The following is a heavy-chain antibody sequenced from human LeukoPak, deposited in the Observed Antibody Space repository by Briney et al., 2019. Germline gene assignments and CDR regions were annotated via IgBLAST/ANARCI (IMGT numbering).Heavy chain of an antibody. CDR1: GYTFTSYG. Sequence: ASVKVSCKASGYTFTSYGISWVRQAPGQGLEWMGWMNPNSGDTNSAQSFQGRVTMTRETSISTAYMELSGLRFDDTAVYYCARVRRYYYGMDVWGQGTTVTVSS. CDR2: MNPNSGDT. V-gene: IGHV1-2*02. J-gene: IGHJ6*02. CDR3: ARVRRYYYGMDV.